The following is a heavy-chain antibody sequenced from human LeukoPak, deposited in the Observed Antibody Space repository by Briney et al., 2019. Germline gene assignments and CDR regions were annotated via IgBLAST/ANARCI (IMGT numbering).Heavy chain of an antibody. V-gene: IGHV3-33*01. CDR2: IWYDGSNK. CDR3: ARDAYGGNSFDY. Sequence: GRSLRLSCAASGFTFSSYGMHWVRQAPGKGLEWVAVIWYDGSNKYYADSVKGRFTISRDNSKNTLYLQMNSLRAEDTAVYYCARDAYGGNSFDYWGQGTLVTVSS. D-gene: IGHD4-23*01. CDR1: GFTFSSYG. J-gene: IGHJ4*02.